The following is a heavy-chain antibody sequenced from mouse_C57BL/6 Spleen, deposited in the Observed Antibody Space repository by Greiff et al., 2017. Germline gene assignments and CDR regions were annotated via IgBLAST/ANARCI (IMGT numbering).Heavy chain of an antibody. Sequence: QVQLQQPGAELVMPGASVKLSCKASGYTFTSYWMHWVKQRPGQGLEWIGELDPSDSYTNYNQKFKGKSTLTVDKSSSTAYMQLSSLTSEDSAVYYCARSGDYDGPMDYWGQGTSVTVSS. CDR2: LDPSDSYT. J-gene: IGHJ4*01. CDR3: ARSGDYDGPMDY. D-gene: IGHD2-4*01. CDR1: GYTFTSYW. V-gene: IGHV1-69*01.